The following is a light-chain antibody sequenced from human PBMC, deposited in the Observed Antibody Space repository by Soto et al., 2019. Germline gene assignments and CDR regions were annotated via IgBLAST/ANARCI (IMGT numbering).Light chain of an antibody. CDR3: QQRTNWPPTWT. CDR1: QSVYTY. V-gene: IGKV3-11*01. CDR2: DAS. Sequence: EIVLTQSPATLSLSPGERATLSCRASQSVYTYLAWYQQKPGQAPRLLFYDASKRATGIPARFSGSGSGTDFTLTISSPEPEDFAVYYCQQRTNWPPTWTFGQGTKVEIK. J-gene: IGKJ1*01.